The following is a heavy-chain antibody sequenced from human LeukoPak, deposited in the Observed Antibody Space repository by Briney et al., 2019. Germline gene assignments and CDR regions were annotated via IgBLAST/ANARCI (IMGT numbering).Heavy chain of an antibody. Sequence: ASVKVSCKASGGTFSSYAISWVRQAPGQGLEWMGGIIPIFGTANYAQKFQGRVTITADESTSTAYMELSSLRSEDTAVYYCASGSGSYYRYYYYYYGMDVWGQGTTVTVSS. D-gene: IGHD3-10*01. CDR2: IIPIFGTA. V-gene: IGHV1-69*13. CDR3: ASGSGSYYRYYYYYYGMDV. CDR1: GGTFSSYA. J-gene: IGHJ6*02.